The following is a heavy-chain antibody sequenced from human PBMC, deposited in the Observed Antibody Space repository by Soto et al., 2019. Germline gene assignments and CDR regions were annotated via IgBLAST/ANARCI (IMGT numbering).Heavy chain of an antibody. V-gene: IGHV4-30-2*01. CDR1: GVSISSGDYS. D-gene: IGHD3-10*01. CDR2: IYHTRNT. CDR3: ASDFGSGSYRFAY. Sequence: QLQLQESGSGLVTPSQTLSLTCAVSGVSISSGDYSWSWIRQPPGKGLEWIGYIYHTRNTVYNPSLTSPVPIPLARSKHQISLNLTSVTAADTAVYYCASDFGSGSYRFAYWGQGTLVTVSS. J-gene: IGHJ4*02.